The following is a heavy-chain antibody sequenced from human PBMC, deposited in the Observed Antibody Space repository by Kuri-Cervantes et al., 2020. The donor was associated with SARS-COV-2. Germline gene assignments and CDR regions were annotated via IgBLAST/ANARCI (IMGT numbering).Heavy chain of an antibody. D-gene: IGHD2-21*02. V-gene: IGHV4-59*01. Sequence: ESLKISCTVSGGSISSYYWSWIRQPPGKGLEWIGYIYYSGTTNYNPSLKSRVTISVDTSKNQFSLKLSSVTAADTAVYYCARTPGDSSKVDYWGQGTLVTVSS. CDR1: GGSISSYY. J-gene: IGHJ4*02. CDR2: IYYSGTT. CDR3: ARTPGDSSKVDY.